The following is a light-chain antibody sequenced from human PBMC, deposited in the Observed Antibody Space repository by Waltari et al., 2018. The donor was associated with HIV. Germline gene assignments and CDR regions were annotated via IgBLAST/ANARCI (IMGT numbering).Light chain of an antibody. V-gene: IGLV2-23*02. CDR3: CSYAGSSTLV. Sequence: QSALTQPASVSGSPGQSITISCPGTSSDVGGCNYVAWYQQHPGKAPKLMIYDVSKRPSGVSNRFSGSKSGNTASLTISGLQAEDEADYYCCSYAGSSTLVFGGGTKLTVL. CDR2: DVS. J-gene: IGLJ2*01. CDR1: SSDVGGCNY.